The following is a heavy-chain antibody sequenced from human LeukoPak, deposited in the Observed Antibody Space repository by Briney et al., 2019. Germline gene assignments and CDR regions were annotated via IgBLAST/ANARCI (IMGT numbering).Heavy chain of an antibody. CDR1: GGSISSGDYY. V-gene: IGHV4-30-4*02. Sequence: SETLSLTCTVSGGSISSGDYYWSWIRQPPGKGLEWIGYIYYSGSTYYNPSLKSRVTISVDTSKNQFSLKLSSVTAADTAVYYCASVLGYCSSTSCSDAFDIWGQGTMVTVSS. CDR3: ASVLGYCSSTSCSDAFDI. D-gene: IGHD2-2*01. CDR2: IYYSGST. J-gene: IGHJ3*02.